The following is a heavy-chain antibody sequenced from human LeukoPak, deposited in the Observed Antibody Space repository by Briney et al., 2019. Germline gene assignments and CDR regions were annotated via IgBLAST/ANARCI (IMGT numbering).Heavy chain of an antibody. J-gene: IGHJ4*02. CDR2: INAGNGNT. D-gene: IGHD1-1*01. V-gene: IGHV1-3*01. Sequence: ASVKVSCKASGYTFTSYAMHWVRQAPGQRLEWMGWINAGNGNTKYSQKFQGRVTITRDTSASTAYMELCSLRSEDTAVYYCARGPKYNWNDGPVDYWGQGTLVTVSS. CDR1: GYTFTSYA. CDR3: ARGPKYNWNDGPVDY.